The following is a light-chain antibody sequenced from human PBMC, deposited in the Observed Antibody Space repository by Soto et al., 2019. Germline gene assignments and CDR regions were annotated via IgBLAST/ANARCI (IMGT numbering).Light chain of an antibody. J-gene: IGKJ5*01. Sequence: EIVLTQSPATLSLSPGERATLSCRASQSVSSNLARYQQKPGQAPRLLIYDASTRATGIPARFSGRGSGTEFTLTISSLQSEYFAVYCCQQYDDWPLTFGQGTRLEI. V-gene: IGKV3-15*01. CDR2: DAS. CDR1: QSVSSN. CDR3: QQYDDWPLT.